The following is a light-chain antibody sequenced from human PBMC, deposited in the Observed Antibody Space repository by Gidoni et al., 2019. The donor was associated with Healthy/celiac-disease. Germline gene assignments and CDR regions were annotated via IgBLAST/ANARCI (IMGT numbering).Light chain of an antibody. CDR2: AAS. J-gene: IGKJ2*04. CDR3: QQSYSTPPERS. CDR1: QSISSY. V-gene: IGKV1-39*01. Sequence: DIQMTQSPSSLSASVGDRVTITCRASQSISSYLNWSKQKPGKAPKLLIYAASSLQSGVPSRFSGSGSGTDFTLTISSLQPEDFATYYCQQSYSTPPERSFGQGTKLEIK.